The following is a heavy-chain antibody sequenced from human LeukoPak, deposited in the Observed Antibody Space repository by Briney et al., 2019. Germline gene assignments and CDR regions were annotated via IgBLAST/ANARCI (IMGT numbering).Heavy chain of an antibody. CDR1: GGSISNSDSY. CDR3: ARKKRITIFGMVITPFDP. J-gene: IGHJ5*02. V-gene: IGHV4-39*01. CDR2: IYYSGIP. Sequence: SETLSLTCTVSGGSISNSDSYWGWIRQPQGKGLEWIGSIYYSGIPYYNPSPKSRVTISVDTSKNQFSLKLGSVTAADTAVYYCARKKRITIFGMVITPFDPWGPGTLVTVSS. D-gene: IGHD3-3*01.